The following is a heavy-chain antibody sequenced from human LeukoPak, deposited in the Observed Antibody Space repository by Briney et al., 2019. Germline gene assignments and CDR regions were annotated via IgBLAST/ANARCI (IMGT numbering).Heavy chain of an antibody. D-gene: IGHD6-19*01. CDR1: GFTFSGSA. CDR2: INPSGGST. J-gene: IGHJ3*02. Sequence: GGSLRLSCAASGFTFSGSAMHWVRQAPGQGLEWMGIINPSGGSTSYAQKFQGRVTMTRDMSTSTVYMELSSLRSEDTAVYYCARVRGSGWSRHAFDIWGQGTMVTVSS. V-gene: IGHV1-46*01. CDR3: ARVRGSGWSRHAFDI.